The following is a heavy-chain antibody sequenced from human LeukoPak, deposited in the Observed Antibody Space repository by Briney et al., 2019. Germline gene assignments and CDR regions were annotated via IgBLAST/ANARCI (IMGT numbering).Heavy chain of an antibody. CDR3: ARSSGNRYCSGGSCYGQAYYYYGMDV. CDR2: INAGNGNT. CDR1: GYTFTSYA. Sequence: GASVKVSCKASGYTFTSYAMHWVRQAPGQRLEWMGWINAGNGNTKYSQKFQGRVTITRDTSASTAYMELSSLRSEDTAVYYCARSSGNRYCSGGSCYGQAYYYYGMDVWGQGTTVTVSS. D-gene: IGHD2-15*01. J-gene: IGHJ6*02. V-gene: IGHV1-3*01.